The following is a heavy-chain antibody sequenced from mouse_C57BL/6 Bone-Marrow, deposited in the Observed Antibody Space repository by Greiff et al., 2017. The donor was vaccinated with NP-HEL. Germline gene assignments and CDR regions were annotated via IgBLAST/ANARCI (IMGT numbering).Heavy chain of an antibody. V-gene: IGHV10-1*01. CDR2: IRSKSNNYAT. J-gene: IGHJ2*01. D-gene: IGHD3-3*01. Sequence: EAGGGLVQPKGSLKLSCAASGFSFNTYALNWVRQAPGKGLEWVARIRSKSNNYATYYADSVKDRFTISRDDSESMLYLQMNNLKTEDTAMYYCVRGGRSFDYWGQGTTLTVSS. CDR3: VRGGRSFDY. CDR1: GFSFNTYA.